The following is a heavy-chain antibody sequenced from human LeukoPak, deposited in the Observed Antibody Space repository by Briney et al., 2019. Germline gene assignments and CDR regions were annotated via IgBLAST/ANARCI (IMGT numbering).Heavy chain of an antibody. J-gene: IGHJ4*02. CDR3: AKVWDIVVVVAATYFDY. V-gene: IGHV3-23*01. Sequence: GASLRLSCAASGFTFSSYAMSWVRQAPGKGLEWVSAITGSGGSTYYADSVKGRFTISRDNSKNTLYLQMNSLRAEDTAVDYCAKVWDIVVVVAATYFDYWGQGTLVTVSS. CDR2: ITGSGGST. D-gene: IGHD2-15*01. CDR1: GFTFSSYA.